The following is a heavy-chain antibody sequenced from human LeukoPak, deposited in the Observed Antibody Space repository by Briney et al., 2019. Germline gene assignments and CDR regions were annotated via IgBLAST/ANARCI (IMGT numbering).Heavy chain of an antibody. V-gene: IGHV1-69*05. CDR3: VGGDYYDCSGYPYDY. CDR2: VIPIFGTA. D-gene: IGHD3-22*01. J-gene: IGHJ4*02. CDR1: GGTFSSYA. Sequence: GASVKVSCKASGGTFSSYAISWVRQAPGQGLEWMGGVIPIFGTANYAQKFQGRVTITTDESTSTAYMELSSLRSEDTAVYYCVGGDYYDCSGYPYDYWGQGTLVTVSS.